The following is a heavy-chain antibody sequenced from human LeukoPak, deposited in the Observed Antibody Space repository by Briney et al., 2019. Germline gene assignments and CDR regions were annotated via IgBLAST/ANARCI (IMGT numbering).Heavy chain of an antibody. CDR2: INTNTGNP. V-gene: IGHV7-4-1*02. CDR3: ARMTTVALIDY. J-gene: IGHJ4*02. Sequence: ASVKVSCKASGYTFTSYAMDWVRQAPGQGLERMGWINTNTGNPTYAQGFTGRFVFSLDTSVSTAYLQISSLKAEDTAVYYCARMTTVALIDYWGQGTLVTVSS. D-gene: IGHD4-23*01. CDR1: GYTFTSYA.